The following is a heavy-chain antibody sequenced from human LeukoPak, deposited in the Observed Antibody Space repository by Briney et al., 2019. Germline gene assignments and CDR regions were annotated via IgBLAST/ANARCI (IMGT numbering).Heavy chain of an antibody. CDR2: INHSGST. CDR3: ARGIPRGHYYDGSGYRFDY. V-gene: IGHV4-34*01. CDR1: GGSFSGYY. D-gene: IGHD3-22*01. J-gene: IGHJ4*02. Sequence: SETLSLTCAVYGGSFSGYYWSWIRQPPGKGLEWIGEINHSGSTNYNPSLKSRVTISVDTSKNQFSLKLSSVTAADTAVYYCARGIPRGHYYDGSGYRFDYWGQGTLVTVSS.